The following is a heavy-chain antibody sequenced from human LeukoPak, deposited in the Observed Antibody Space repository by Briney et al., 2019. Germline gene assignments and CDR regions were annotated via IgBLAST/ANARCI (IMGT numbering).Heavy chain of an antibody. D-gene: IGHD2-2*01. CDR2: ISDDGSNK. Sequence: TGGSLRLSCAASGFTFSSYGMHWVRQAPGKGLEWVAVISDDGSNKYHADSVKGRFTISRDNSKNTLYLEMNSLRAEDTAVYYCAKGPYVGYCSSTSCRFDYWGQGTLVTVSS. CDR1: GFTFSSYG. J-gene: IGHJ4*02. CDR3: AKGPYVGYCSSTSCRFDY. V-gene: IGHV3-30*18.